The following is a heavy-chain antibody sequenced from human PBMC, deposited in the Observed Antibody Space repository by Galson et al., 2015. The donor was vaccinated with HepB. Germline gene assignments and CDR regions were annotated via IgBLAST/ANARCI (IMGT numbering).Heavy chain of an antibody. CDR2: IKQDGSQK. V-gene: IGHV3-7*05. CDR1: GFTFSRYW. CDR3: ARDLGNDVGLFDY. J-gene: IGHJ4*02. D-gene: IGHD1-1*01. Sequence: LRLSCAASGFTFSRYWMSWVRQAPGKGLEWVANIKQDGSQKYYVDSVKGRFTISRDNAKNSLYLQTNSLRAEDTAVYYCARDLGNDVGLFDYWGQGTLVTVSS.